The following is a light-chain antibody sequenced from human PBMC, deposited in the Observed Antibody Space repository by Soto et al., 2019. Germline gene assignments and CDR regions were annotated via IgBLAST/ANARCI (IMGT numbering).Light chain of an antibody. V-gene: IGLV2-8*01. CDR3: SSYAGNRHFYV. CDR1: SSDVGGYNF. Sequence: QSALTQPPSASGSPGQSVAISCTGTSSDVGGYNFVSWYQQHPGKAPRLVIYEVTKRPSGIPDRFSGSKSGNTASLTVSGLQAEDEAEYYCSSYAGNRHFYVFGTGTKVTVL. J-gene: IGLJ1*01. CDR2: EVT.